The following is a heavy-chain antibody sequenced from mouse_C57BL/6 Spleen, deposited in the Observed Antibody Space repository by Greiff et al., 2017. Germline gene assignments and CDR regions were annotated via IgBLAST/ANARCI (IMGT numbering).Heavy chain of an antibody. CDR2: IYPRSGNT. CDR3: AALYGNYNY. CDR1: GYTFTSYG. D-gene: IGHD2-1*01. V-gene: IGHV1-81*01. J-gene: IGHJ2*01. Sequence: QVQLQQSGAELARPGASVKLSCKASGYTFTSYGISWVKQRPEQGLEWIGEIYPRSGNTYYNEKFKGKATLTADKSSSTAYMELRSLTSEDSAVYFCAALYGNYNYWGQGTTLTVSS.